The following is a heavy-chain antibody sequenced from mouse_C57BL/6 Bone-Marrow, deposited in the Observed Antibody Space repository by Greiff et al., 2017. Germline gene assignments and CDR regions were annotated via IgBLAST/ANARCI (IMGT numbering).Heavy chain of an antibody. CDR3: ARLRNDGLFDY. J-gene: IGHJ2*01. CDR1: GFTFSSYG. Sequence: EVQVVESGGDLVRPGGSLKLSCAASGFTFSSYGMSWVRQTPDQRLEWVATISSGGGYTYYPASVKGRVTISRDNAKNTLYLQMSSLKSEDTSMYYCARLRNDGLFDYWGQGTTLTVSS. V-gene: IGHV5-6*01. CDR2: ISSGGGYT. D-gene: IGHD1-2*01.